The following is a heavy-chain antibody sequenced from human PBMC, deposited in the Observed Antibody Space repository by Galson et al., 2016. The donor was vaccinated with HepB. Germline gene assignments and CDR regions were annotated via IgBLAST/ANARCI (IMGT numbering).Heavy chain of an antibody. D-gene: IGHD5-24*01. CDR1: GFTFSYYW. Sequence: SLRLSCAASGFTFSYYWMHWVRQAPGKGLVWVSRIRGNGGAPSYADSVRGRFTISRDNAKNTLYLQMNSLRVEDTAVYYCERDHGGYNSMDYGGQGTRVTVSS. J-gene: IGHJ4*02. CDR3: ERDHGGYNSMDY. V-gene: IGHV3-74*01. CDR2: IRGNGGAP.